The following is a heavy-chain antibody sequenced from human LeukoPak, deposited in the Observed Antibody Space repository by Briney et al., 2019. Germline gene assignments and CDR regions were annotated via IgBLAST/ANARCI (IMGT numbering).Heavy chain of an antibody. CDR2: INPNSGVT. V-gene: IGHV1-2*06. CDR3: ARDLPSTSNWGLDY. Sequence: ASVKVSCKASGYTFIDYYIHWVRQAPGQGLEWMGRINPNSGVTDYAQNFQGRVTMTRDTSISTAYMDLSRLRSEDTAVYYCARDLPSTSNWGLDYWGQGTLVTVSS. J-gene: IGHJ4*02. CDR1: GYTFIDYY. D-gene: IGHD7-27*01.